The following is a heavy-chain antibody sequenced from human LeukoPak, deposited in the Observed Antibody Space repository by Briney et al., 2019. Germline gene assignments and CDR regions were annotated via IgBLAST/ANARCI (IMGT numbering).Heavy chain of an antibody. D-gene: IGHD3-3*01. CDR2: IIPIFGTA. CDR3: ARGKYYDFWSGYSY. V-gene: IGHV1-69*05. J-gene: IGHJ4*02. Sequence: SVKVSCKASGGTFSSYAISWVRQAPGQGLEWMGRIIPIFGTANYAQKFQGRVTITTDESTSTAYMELSSLRSEDTAMYYCARGKYYDFWSGYSYWGQGTLVTVSS. CDR1: GGTFSSYA.